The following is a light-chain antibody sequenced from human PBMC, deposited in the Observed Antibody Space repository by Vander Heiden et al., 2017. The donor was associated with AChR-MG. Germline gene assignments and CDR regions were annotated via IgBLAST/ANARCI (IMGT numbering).Light chain of an antibody. CDR3: AAWDGRLSAVV. V-gene: IGLV1-51*02. CDR2: RDN. Sequence: QSVLTQPPSVSAAAGPTVAISCSGRSTNMGIYHVSWYQQLPGTAPKLLIARDNLRPSGIPDRFSASKSGTSATLAITGLQTGDEAHYHCAAWDGRLSAVVFGGGTKLTVL. CDR1: STNMGIYH. J-gene: IGLJ2*01.